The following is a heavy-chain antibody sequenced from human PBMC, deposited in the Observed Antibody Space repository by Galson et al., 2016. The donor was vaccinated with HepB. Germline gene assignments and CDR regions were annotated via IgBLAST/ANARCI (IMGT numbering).Heavy chain of an antibody. CDR2: VYSSGST. Sequence: TLSLTCTVSGGSISSGAYYWSWIRQPAGRGLEWIGRVYSSGSTNYNPSLKTRVTISINTSKNQFSLRLSFVTAADTAVYYCAGVSVLTSMETKSDAFDIWGQGTMVTVSS. J-gene: IGHJ3*02. CDR1: GGSISSGAYY. D-gene: IGHD2/OR15-2a*01. V-gene: IGHV4-61*02. CDR3: AGVSVLTSMETKSDAFDI.